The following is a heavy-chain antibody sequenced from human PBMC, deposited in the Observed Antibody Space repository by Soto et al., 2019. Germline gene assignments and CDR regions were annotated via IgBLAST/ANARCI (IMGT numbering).Heavy chain of an antibody. CDR2: IYWDDNK. CDR3: ANRMTGTTDDAFDI. V-gene: IGHV2-5*02. Sequence: QITLKESGPTLVKPTQTLTLTRTFSGFSLSNRGMGVGWIRQPPGKALEWLALIYWDDNKRYSPSLKSRLTIAKDTSKNQVVLTMTNMDPVDTSTYYCANRMTGTTDDAFDIWGQGTMVTVSS. D-gene: IGHD1-20*01. CDR1: GFSLSNRGMG. J-gene: IGHJ3*02.